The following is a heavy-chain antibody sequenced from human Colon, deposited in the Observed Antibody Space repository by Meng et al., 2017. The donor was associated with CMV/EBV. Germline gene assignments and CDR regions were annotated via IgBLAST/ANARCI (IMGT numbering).Heavy chain of an antibody. CDR1: GFNFSSYA. CDR3: AIRASYTGTYSDY. Sequence: AASGFNFSSYAMIWVRQAPGKGLEWVSGISASGGTTYYADSVKGRFSISRDNSKNTLSLLMSSLRAEDTALYYCAIRASYTGTYSDYWGQGTLVTVSS. J-gene: IGHJ4*02. CDR2: ISASGGTT. D-gene: IGHD1-26*01. V-gene: IGHV3-23*01.